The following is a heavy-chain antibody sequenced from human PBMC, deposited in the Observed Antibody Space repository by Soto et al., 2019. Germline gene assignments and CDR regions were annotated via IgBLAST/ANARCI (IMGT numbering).Heavy chain of an antibody. CDR3: ARGNSVAVAPSHSCYGMDV. J-gene: IGHJ6*02. CDR1: GFTFSSYD. V-gene: IGHV3-13*05. CDR2: IGTAGDP. Sequence: TGGSLRLSCAASGFTFSSYDMHWVRQATGKGLEWVSAIGTAGDPYYPGSVKGRFTISRENAKNSLYLQMNSLRAGDTAVYYCARGNSVAVAPSHSCYGMDVWGQGTTVTVSS. D-gene: IGHD6-19*01.